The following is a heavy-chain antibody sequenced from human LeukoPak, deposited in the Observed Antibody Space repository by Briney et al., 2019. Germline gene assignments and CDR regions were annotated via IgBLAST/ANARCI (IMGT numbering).Heavy chain of an antibody. CDR2: GSDIGGT. J-gene: IGHJ5*02. D-gene: IGHD3-3*01. CDR1: GDSRDSISNYY. V-gene: IGHV4-34*01. CDR3: AKNGQSGFSFDP. Sequence: PSETLSLTCTVSGDSRDSISNYYWNWIRQSPGKGLEWIGEGSDIGGTKFNPSLKSRVSISADTSKNQFSLKLTSMTAADTAVYYCAKNGQSGFSFDPWGQGTLVTVSS.